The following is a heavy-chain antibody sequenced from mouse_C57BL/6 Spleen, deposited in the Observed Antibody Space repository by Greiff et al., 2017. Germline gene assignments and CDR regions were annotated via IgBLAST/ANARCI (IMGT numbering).Heavy chain of an antibody. J-gene: IGHJ2*01. CDR3: ARSIEGDYVVDY. CDR1: GYTFTSYW. CDR2: IHPNSGST. D-gene: IGHD2-13*01. V-gene: IGHV1-64*01. Sequence: QVQLQQPGAELVKPGASVKLSCKASGYTFTSYWMHWVKQRPGQGLEWIGMIHPNSGSTNYNEKFKSKATLTVDKSSSTAYMQLSSLTSEDSAVYYCARSIEGDYVVDYWGQGTTLTVSS.